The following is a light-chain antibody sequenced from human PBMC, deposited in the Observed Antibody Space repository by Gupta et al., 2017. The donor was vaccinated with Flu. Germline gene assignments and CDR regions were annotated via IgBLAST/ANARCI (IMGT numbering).Light chain of an antibody. CDR3: SSFTSSSTLL. V-gene: IGLV2-14*02. J-gene: IGLJ3*02. CDR1: SSDVGSYKF. CDR2: EVS. Sequence: SIASACTGTSSDVGSYKFVSWYQQHPGKVPKLLIYEVSNRPSGVSDRFSGSKSGNTASLTISGLQADDEAFYYCSSFTSSSTLLFGGGTKLTVL.